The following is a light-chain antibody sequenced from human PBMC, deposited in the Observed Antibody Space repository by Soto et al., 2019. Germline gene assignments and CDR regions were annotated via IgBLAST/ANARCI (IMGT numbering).Light chain of an antibody. V-gene: IGLV2-14*01. Sequence: QSVLTQPASVSGSPGQSITISCTGTSSDVGSNKFVSWYQQHPGKAPKLMIYEVINRPSGVSNRFSGSKSGNTASLTISGLQAEDEADYYCSSCTDSRVVFGGGTKLTVL. CDR3: SSCTDSRVV. J-gene: IGLJ2*01. CDR1: SSDVGSNKF. CDR2: EVI.